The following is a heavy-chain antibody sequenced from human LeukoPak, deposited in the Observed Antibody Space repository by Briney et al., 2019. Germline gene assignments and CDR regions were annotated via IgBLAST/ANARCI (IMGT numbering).Heavy chain of an antibody. CDR3: ARGSGFTSSYEDY. CDR2: IYYSGIT. D-gene: IGHD3-3*01. CDR1: GGSFSSGTYY. J-gene: IGHJ4*02. V-gene: IGHV4-31*03. Sequence: PSETLSLTCTVSGGSFSSGTYYWSWIRQHPGKGLEWIGYIYYSGITYYNPSLTSRVTISIDPSKRQFSLRLSSVTAADTAVYYCARGSGFTSSYEDYWGQGTLVTVSS.